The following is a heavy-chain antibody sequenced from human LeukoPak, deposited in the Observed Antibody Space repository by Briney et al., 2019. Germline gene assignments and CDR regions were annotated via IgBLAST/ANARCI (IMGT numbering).Heavy chain of an antibody. CDR3: ARSPVTMIVGGAFDI. Sequence: PSETLSLTCTVSGYSISSGYYWGWIRQPPGKGLEWIGSIYHSGSTYYNPSLKSRVTISVDTSKNQFSLKLSSVTAADTAVYYCARSPVTMIVGGAFDIWGQGTMVTVSS. V-gene: IGHV4-38-2*02. J-gene: IGHJ3*02. CDR1: GYSISSGYY. D-gene: IGHD3-22*01. CDR2: IYHSGST.